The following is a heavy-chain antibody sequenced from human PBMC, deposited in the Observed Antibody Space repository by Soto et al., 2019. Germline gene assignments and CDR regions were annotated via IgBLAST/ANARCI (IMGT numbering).Heavy chain of an antibody. D-gene: IGHD4-17*01. CDR1: GFTFSSYA. Sequence: GGSLRLSCAASGFTFSSYAMSWVRQAPGKGLEWVSAISGSGGSTYYADSVKGRFTISRDNSKNTLYLQMNSMRAEDTAVYYCAKDKVVGYGDYYYYGMDVWGQGNTVTVSS. J-gene: IGHJ6*02. CDR2: ISGSGGST. V-gene: IGHV3-23*01. CDR3: AKDKVVGYGDYYYYGMDV.